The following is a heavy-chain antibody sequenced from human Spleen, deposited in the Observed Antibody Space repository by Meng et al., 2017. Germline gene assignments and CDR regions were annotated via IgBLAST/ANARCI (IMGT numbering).Heavy chain of an antibody. CDR2: ISGSGGST. CDR3: AKDRGYYGSGTFDY. Sequence: GGSLRLSCAASGFTFSNYVMSCVRQAPGKGLEWVSSISGSGGSTYYADSVKGRFTISRDNSKNSLYLQMNSLRTEDTALYYCAKDRGYYGSGTFDYWGQGTLVTVSS. CDR1: GFTFSNYV. V-gene: IGHV3-43*02. J-gene: IGHJ4*02. D-gene: IGHD3-10*01.